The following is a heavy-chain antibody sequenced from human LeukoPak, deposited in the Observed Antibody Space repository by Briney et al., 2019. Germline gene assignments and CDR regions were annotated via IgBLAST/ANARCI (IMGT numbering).Heavy chain of an antibody. D-gene: IGHD3-3*01. J-gene: IGHJ4*02. Sequence: PSETLSLTCTVSGGSISSYYWSWIRQPAGKGLEWIGRIYTSGSTNYNPSLKSRVTISVDTSKNQFSLKLSSVTAADTAVYYCARGSRFLEWFPFDYWGQGTLVTVSS. CDR3: ARGSRFLEWFPFDY. CDR2: IYTSGST. CDR1: GGSISSYY. V-gene: IGHV4-4*07.